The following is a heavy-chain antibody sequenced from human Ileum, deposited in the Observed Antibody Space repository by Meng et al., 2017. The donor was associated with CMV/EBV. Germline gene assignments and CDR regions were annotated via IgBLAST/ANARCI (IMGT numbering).Heavy chain of an antibody. V-gene: IGHV1-2*02. CDR1: GYTFTDYY. J-gene: IGHJ5*02. D-gene: IGHD5/OR15-5a*01. CDR2: INPNSGGT. CDR3: TRGFSIIVSGNWFDP. Sequence: SGYTFTDYYMHWVRQAPGQRLEWMGWINPNSGGTTPAQKFQGRVTMTRDTSISTAYMELSSLRSDDTAVYFCTRGFSIIVSGNWFDPWGQGTLVTFSS.